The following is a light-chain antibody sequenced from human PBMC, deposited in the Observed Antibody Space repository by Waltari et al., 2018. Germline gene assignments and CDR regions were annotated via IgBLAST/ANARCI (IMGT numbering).Light chain of an antibody. Sequence: DIVMTQSPDPLAVSLGERATIYCTSTLTVLYSSNNRYSFAWFQQKPGQPPKLLIYWASTRESGVPDRFSGSGSGTDFTLTISSLQAEDVAVYYCQQFYSSPLTFGGGTKVEIK. CDR2: WAS. J-gene: IGKJ4*01. V-gene: IGKV4-1*01. CDR1: LTVLYSSNNRYS. CDR3: QQFYSSPLT.